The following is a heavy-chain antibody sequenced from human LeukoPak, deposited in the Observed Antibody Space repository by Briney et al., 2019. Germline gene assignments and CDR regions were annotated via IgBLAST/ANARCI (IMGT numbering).Heavy chain of an antibody. J-gene: IGHJ5*02. D-gene: IGHD2/OR15-2a*01. CDR3: ARLLSPGWFDP. CDR1: GGSISSSGSY. V-gene: IGHV4-39*01. CDR2: VYYNGDT. Sequence: SSETLSLTCTVSGGSISSSGSYWAWIRQPPGKGLEWIANVYYNGDTYYNSSLNSRLTISADTSKNQFSLNLRSVTAADTAVYYCARLLSPGWFDPWGQGTLVTVSS.